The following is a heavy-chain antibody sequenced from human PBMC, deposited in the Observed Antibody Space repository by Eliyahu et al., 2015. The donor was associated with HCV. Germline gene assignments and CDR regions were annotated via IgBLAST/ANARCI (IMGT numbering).Heavy chain of an antibody. D-gene: IGHD2-15*01. J-gene: IGHJ4*02. CDR3: ARRALLRSGGSCRQCSFDY. CDR1: GXXFMSYX. V-gene: IGHV3-48*03. CDR2: ISSSGSTI. Sequence: EVQLVESGGGLVQPGGSLRLSCAAXGXXFMSYXMNWVRQAPGXGLEWLSNISSSGSTIYYADSVKGRFTISRDNAKNSLYLQMNSLRAEDTAVYFCARRALLRSGGSCRQCSFDYWGQGTLVTVSS.